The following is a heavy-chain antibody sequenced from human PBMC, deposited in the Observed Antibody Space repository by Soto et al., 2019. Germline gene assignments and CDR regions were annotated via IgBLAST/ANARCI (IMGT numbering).Heavy chain of an antibody. D-gene: IGHD4-4*01. CDR1: GCSISSGDYY. Sequence: QVQLQESGPGLVKPSQTLSLTCTVSGCSISSGDYYWSWIRQPPGKGLEWIGYIYYSGSTNYNPSLTSRVTLSVDTSKIQFSQKLSSVTAADTAVYSCARRTTDYGMDVWGQGTTVTVSS. CDR2: IYYSGST. CDR3: ARRTTDYGMDV. J-gene: IGHJ6*02. V-gene: IGHV4-30-4*01.